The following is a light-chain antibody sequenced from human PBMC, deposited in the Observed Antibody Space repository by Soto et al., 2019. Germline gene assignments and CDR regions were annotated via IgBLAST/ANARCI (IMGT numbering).Light chain of an antibody. V-gene: IGKV1-5*03. CDR2: KAS. CDR1: QTISSW. J-gene: IGKJ2*01. CDR3: VQHSDYPFT. Sequence: DIQMTQSPSTLSGSVGDRVTITCRASQTISSWLAWYQQKPGKAPKLLIYKASTLKSGVPSRFSGSGSGTEFTLTISSLQPDDFATYFCVQHSDYPFTFGQGTRLDI.